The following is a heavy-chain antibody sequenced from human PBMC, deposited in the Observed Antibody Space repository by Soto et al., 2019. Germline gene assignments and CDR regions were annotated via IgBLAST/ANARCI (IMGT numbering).Heavy chain of an antibody. Sequence: QVQLVQSGAEVKKPGSSVKVSCKASGGTFSSYAISWVRQAPGQGLEWMGGIIPIFGTANYAQKFQGRVKITADKSTSTAYMELSSLRSEDTAVYYCAGSGGAVTGTVRGGYFDYWGQGTLVTVSS. D-gene: IGHD1-20*01. CDR1: GGTFSSYA. V-gene: IGHV1-69*06. J-gene: IGHJ4*02. CDR3: AGSGGAVTGTVRGGYFDY. CDR2: IIPIFGTA.